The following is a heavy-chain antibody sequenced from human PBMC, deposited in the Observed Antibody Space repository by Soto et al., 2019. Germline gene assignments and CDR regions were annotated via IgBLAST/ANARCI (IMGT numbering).Heavy chain of an antibody. CDR2: ISAYNGNT. Sequence: QVQLVQSGAEGKKPGASVKVSCKASGYTFSSYFISWVRQAPGQGLEWMGWISAYNGNTNYAQNLQGRVTMTTDTSTSTACMELRSLRSDDTAVYYCARDLPPVDYWGQGTLVTVSS. V-gene: IGHV1-18*01. J-gene: IGHJ4*02. CDR3: ARDLPPVDY. CDR1: GYTFSSYF.